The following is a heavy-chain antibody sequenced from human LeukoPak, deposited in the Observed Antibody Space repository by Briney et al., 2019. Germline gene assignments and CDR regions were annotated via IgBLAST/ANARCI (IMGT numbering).Heavy chain of an antibody. J-gene: IGHJ4*02. D-gene: IGHD6-19*01. CDR1: GGSISSYY. Sequence: PSETLSLTCTVSGGSISSYYWSWIRQPPGKGLEWIGYIYYSGSTNYNPSLKSRVTISVDTSKNQFSLKLSSVTAADTAVYYCARKWGGGIYSSGWFRASYYFDYWGQGTLVTVSS. V-gene: IGHV4-59*08. CDR3: ARKWGGGIYSSGWFRASYYFDY. CDR2: IYYSGST.